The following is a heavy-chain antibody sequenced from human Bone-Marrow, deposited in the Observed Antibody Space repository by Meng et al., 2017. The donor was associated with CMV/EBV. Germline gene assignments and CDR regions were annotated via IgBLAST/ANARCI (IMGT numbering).Heavy chain of an antibody. Sequence: SVKVSCKASGYTFTSYGISWVRQAPGQGLEWMGGIIPIFGTANYAQKFQGRVTITTDESTSTAYMELSSLRSEDTAVYYCARGWCSSTSCYHGDDAFDIWGQGTMVTVSS. V-gene: IGHV1-69*05. CDR2: IIPIFGTA. D-gene: IGHD2-2*01. CDR3: ARGWCSSTSCYHGDDAFDI. CDR1: GYTFTSYG. J-gene: IGHJ3*02.